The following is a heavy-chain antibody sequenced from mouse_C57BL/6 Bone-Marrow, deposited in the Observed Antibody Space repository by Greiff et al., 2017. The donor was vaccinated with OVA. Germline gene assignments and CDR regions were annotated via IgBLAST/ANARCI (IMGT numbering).Heavy chain of an antibody. CDR2: ISSGGSYT. CDR1: GFTFSSYG. CDR3: ATTPITTVVATGVDY. D-gene: IGHD1-1*01. Sequence: EVQRVESGGDLVKPGGSLKLSCAASGFTFSSYGMSWVRQTPDKRLEWVATISSGGSYTYYPDSVKGRFTISRDNAKSTMYLQMSSLKSEDTALDYCATTPITTVVATGVDYWGQGTTLTVSS. V-gene: IGHV5-6*01. J-gene: IGHJ2*01.